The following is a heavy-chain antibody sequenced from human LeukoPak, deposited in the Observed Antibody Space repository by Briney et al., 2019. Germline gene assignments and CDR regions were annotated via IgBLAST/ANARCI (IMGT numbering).Heavy chain of an antibody. V-gene: IGHV3-21*01. CDR3: ARVKGGAAAATA. CDR2: ISSSSSYI. D-gene: IGHD6-13*01. CDR1: GFTFSSYS. Sequence: GGSLRLSCAASGFTFSSYSMNWVRQAPGKGLEWVSSISSSSSYIYYADSVKGRSTISRDNAKNSLYLQMNSLRAEDTAVYYCARVKGGAAAATAWGQGTLVTVSS. J-gene: IGHJ5*02.